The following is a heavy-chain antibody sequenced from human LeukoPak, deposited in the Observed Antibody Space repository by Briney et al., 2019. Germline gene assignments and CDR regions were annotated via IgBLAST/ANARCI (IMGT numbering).Heavy chain of an antibody. V-gene: IGHV4-59*01. CDR3: ARVRDRSSYFYDLDY. Sequence: SETLSLTCTVSGGSISSYYWCWIRQPPGKGLEGIGCIHYSGSTNYNPSLKSRVTISVDTSKNQFSLKLSSVTAADTAVYYCARVRDRSSYFYDLDYWGQRTLVTVSS. CDR2: IHYSGST. CDR1: GGSISSYY. J-gene: IGHJ4*02. D-gene: IGHD3-22*01.